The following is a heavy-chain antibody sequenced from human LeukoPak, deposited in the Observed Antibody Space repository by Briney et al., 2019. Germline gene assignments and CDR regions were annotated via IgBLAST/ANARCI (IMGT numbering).Heavy chain of an antibody. CDR3: ARDPAHGASGSYLDP. Sequence: ASVKVSSKASGYTFTSYGISWVRQAPGQGLEWMGWISAYNGNTNYAQKLQGRVTMTTDTSTSTAYMELRSLRSDDTAVYYCARDPAHGASGSYLDPWGQGTLVTVSS. D-gene: IGHD1-26*01. CDR2: ISAYNGNT. J-gene: IGHJ5*02. CDR1: GYTFTSYG. V-gene: IGHV1-18*01.